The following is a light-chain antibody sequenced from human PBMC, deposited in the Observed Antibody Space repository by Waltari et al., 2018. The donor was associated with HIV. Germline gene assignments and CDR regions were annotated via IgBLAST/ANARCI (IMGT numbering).Light chain of an antibody. CDR3: QQYNDRPPIT. J-gene: IGKJ5*01. CDR1: QSVSNN. Sequence: IVMTQSPATLSVSPGERATLSCRASQSVSNNLAWYQLKPGQAPMLVIYGASTRATGIPARFTGSGSGTEFTLTISSLQSEDFAVYYCQQYNDRPPITFGQGTRLEVK. CDR2: GAS. V-gene: IGKV3-15*01.